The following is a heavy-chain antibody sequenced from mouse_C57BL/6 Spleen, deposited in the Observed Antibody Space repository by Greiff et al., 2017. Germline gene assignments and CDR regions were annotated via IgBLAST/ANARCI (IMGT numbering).Heavy chain of an antibody. V-gene: IGHV5-4*03. J-gene: IGHJ3*01. CDR3: ARGDYGSTWFAY. CDR1: GFTFSSYA. Sequence: EVKVVESGGGLVKPGGSLKLSCAASGFTFSSYAMSWVRQPPEKRLEWVATISDGGSYTYYPANVKGRFTISRDNAKNNLYLQMSNLKSEDTAMYNCARGDYGSTWFAYWGQGTLVTVSA. CDR2: ISDGGSYT. D-gene: IGHD1-1*01.